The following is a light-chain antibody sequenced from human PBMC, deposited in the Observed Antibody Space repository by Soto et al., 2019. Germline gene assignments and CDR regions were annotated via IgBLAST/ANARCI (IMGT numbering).Light chain of an antibody. V-gene: IGKV3-15*01. Sequence: EIVMTQSPATLSVSPGERATLSCRASQSVSSNFAWYQQKPGQAPRLLIYGASTRATGIPARFSGSGSGTEFTLTISSRQSEDFAVYYCHQYNNWPPITFGQGTRLEIK. CDR3: HQYNNWPPIT. J-gene: IGKJ5*01. CDR2: GAS. CDR1: QSVSSN.